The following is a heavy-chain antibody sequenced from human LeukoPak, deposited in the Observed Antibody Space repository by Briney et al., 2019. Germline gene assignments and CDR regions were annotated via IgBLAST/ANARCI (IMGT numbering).Heavy chain of an antibody. CDR1: GFTVSSYD. J-gene: IGHJ4*02. D-gene: IGHD3-3*01. CDR3: AKDRSYDFWSGYSGVGDY. V-gene: IGHV3-23*01. Sequence: GGSLSLSGAAYGFTVSSYDRNWVPQAPGKGWVGGSALSGSGRNTYYTDSVKGRFTISRDNSKNTKYLKMNSLRAEDTAVYYCAKDRSYDFWSGYSGVGDYWGQGTLVTVSS. CDR2: LSGSGRNT.